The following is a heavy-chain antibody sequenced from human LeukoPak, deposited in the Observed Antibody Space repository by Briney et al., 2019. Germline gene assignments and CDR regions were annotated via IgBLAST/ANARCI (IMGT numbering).Heavy chain of an antibody. Sequence: SETLSLTCTVSGGFISRSSYFWGWIRQPPGKGPEWIASINYSGSTYYHPSVKSRVTISVDTSKNQFSLKATSVTAADTAVYYCASKSGNYGDGYDIWGQGAMVTVSS. V-gene: IGHV4-39*01. D-gene: IGHD1-26*01. CDR2: INYSGST. J-gene: IGHJ3*02. CDR3: ASKSGNYGDGYDI. CDR1: GGFISRSSYF.